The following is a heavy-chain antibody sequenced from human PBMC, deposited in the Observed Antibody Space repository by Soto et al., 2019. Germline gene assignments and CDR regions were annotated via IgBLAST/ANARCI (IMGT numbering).Heavy chain of an antibody. CDR3: ARDLSPAALNWFDP. CDR2: IYYSGST. V-gene: IGHV4-31*03. Sequence: QVQLQESGPGLVKPSQTLSLTCTVSGGSISSGGYYWSWIRQHPGKGLEWIGYIYYSGSTYYNPSRKSRVTISVDTSKNQFSLKLSSVTAADTAVYYCARDLSPAALNWFDPWGQGTLVTVSS. D-gene: IGHD2-2*01. J-gene: IGHJ5*02. CDR1: GGSISSGGYY.